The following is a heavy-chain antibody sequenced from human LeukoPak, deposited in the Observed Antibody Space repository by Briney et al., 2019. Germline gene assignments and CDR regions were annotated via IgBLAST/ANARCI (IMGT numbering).Heavy chain of an antibody. CDR3: ARGGSYLSAFDI. V-gene: IGHV3-53*01. CDR2: IYSGGST. J-gene: IGHJ3*02. Sequence: GGSLRLSCAASGFTVSSNYMSWVRQAPGKGLEWVSIIYSGGSTFYADSVKGRFTISRDNSKNTLYLQMNSLRAEDTAVYYCARGGSYLSAFDIWGQGTMDTVSS. CDR1: GFTVSSNY. D-gene: IGHD1-26*01.